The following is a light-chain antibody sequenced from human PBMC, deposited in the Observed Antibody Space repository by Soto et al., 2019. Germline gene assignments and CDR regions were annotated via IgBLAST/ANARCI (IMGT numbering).Light chain of an antibody. CDR1: QSVTTSQ. CDR3: QQST. J-gene: IGKJ4*01. V-gene: IGKV3-20*01. Sequence: EPVLTQSPGTLPLSPGERATLSCRASQSVTTSQMAWYQQKPGQAPRLLIFGATSRAAGIPDRFTGSGSGTDFTLTINRLEPEDFAVYYCQQSTFGGGTKVEI. CDR2: GAT.